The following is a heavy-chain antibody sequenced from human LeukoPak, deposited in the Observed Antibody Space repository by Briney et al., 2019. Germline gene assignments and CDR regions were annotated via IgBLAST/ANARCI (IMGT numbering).Heavy chain of an antibody. D-gene: IGHD3-22*01. CDR2: IIPIFGTA. Sequence: ASVKVSCKASGYTFTSYGISWVRQAPGQGLEWMGGIIPIFGTANYAQKFQGRVTITADESTSTAYMELSSLRSEDTAVYYCARDYYYDSSGWNDPWGQGTLVTVSS. V-gene: IGHV1-69*13. CDR3: ARDYYYDSSGWNDP. J-gene: IGHJ5*02. CDR1: GYTFTSYG.